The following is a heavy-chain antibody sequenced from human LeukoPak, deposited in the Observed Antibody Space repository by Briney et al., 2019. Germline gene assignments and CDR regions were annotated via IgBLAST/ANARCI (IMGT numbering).Heavy chain of an antibody. J-gene: IGHJ4*02. V-gene: IGHV1-46*01. Sequence: ASVKVSCKASGYTFTSYYMHWVRQAPGQGLEWMGTINPRGSSTNYAQKFQGRVTMTRDTSTSTFYMELSSLRSEDTAVYYCARGDILTGVFDYWGQGTLVTVSS. CDR3: ARGDILTGVFDY. CDR1: GYTFTSYY. D-gene: IGHD3-9*01. CDR2: INPRGSST.